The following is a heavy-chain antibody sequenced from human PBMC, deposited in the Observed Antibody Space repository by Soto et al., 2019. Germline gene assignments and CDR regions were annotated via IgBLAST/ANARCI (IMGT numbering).Heavy chain of an antibody. V-gene: IGHV4-61*08. CDR3: ARYSSGWYWFDP. D-gene: IGHD6-19*01. Sequence: PSETLSLTCTVSGGSVSSGGYYWSWIRQPPGKGLEWIGYIYYSGSTNYNPSLKSRVTISVDTSKNQFSLKLSSVTAADTAVYYCARYSSGWYWFDPWGQGTLVTVSS. CDR2: IYYSGST. CDR1: GGSVSSGGYY. J-gene: IGHJ5*02.